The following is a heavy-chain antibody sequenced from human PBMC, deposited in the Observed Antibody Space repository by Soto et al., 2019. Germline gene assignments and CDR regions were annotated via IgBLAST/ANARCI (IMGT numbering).Heavy chain of an antibody. V-gene: IGHV4-30-4*01. D-gene: IGHD5-18*01. CDR3: ARALIQLWPHYYYGMDV. CDR2: IYYSGTT. J-gene: IGHJ6*02. CDR1: GGSISSGDYY. Sequence: TLSLTCTVPGGSISSGDYYWSWIRQPPGKGLEWIGYIYYSGTTYYNPSLKSRVTISVDTSKNQFSLKVSSVTAADTAVYYCARALIQLWPHYYYGMDVWGQGTTVTVSS.